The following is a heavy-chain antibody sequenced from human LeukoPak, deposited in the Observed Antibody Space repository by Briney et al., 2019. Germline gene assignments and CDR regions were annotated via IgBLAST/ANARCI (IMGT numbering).Heavy chain of an antibody. CDR3: ARADMVPYGMDV. D-gene: IGHD3-10*01. Sequence: SQTLSLTCTVSGGSISSGGYYWSWIRQHPGKGLEWIGYIYYGGSAYYNPSLKSRVTISVDTSKNQFSLKLSSVTAADTAVYYCARADMVPYGMDVWGQGTTVTVSS. CDR1: GGSISSGGYY. CDR2: IYYGGSA. V-gene: IGHV4-31*03. J-gene: IGHJ6*02.